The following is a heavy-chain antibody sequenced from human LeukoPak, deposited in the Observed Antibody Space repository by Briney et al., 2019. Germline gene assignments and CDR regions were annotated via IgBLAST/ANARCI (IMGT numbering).Heavy chain of an antibody. D-gene: IGHD5-18*01. CDR1: GYTFTSYG. V-gene: IGHV1-2*02. Sequence: ASVKVSCKASGYTFTSYGISWVRQAPGQGLECMGWINPNSGGTNYAQKFQGRVTMTRDTSISTAYMELSRLRSDDTAVYYCARYSYGNDYWGQGTLVTVSS. CDR2: INPNSGGT. J-gene: IGHJ4*02. CDR3: ARYSYGNDY.